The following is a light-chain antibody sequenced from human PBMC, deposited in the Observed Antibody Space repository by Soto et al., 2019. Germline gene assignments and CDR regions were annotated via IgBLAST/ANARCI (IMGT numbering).Light chain of an antibody. CDR1: QSLLSSSDNRNY. V-gene: IGKV4-1*01. CDR2: WAS. Sequence: DIVMTQSPDSLTVSLGERATINCKYSQSLLSSSDNRNYLAWYQHKPGQSPKMLIYWASTRYSGVPDRCSGSGSATDFSLTISSLQAEDVAVYYCQHYYSVPPTFGQGTKVEIK. CDR3: QHYYSVPPT. J-gene: IGKJ1*01.